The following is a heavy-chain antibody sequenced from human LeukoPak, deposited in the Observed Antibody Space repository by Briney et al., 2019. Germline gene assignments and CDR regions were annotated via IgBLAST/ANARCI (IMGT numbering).Heavy chain of an antibody. CDR3: ARDLGYCSNTSCLSYGMGV. D-gene: IGHD2-2*01. CDR1: GGSISSYH. V-gene: IGHV4-59*01. Sequence: SETLSLTCTVSGGSISSYHWSWIRQPPGKGLEWIGFIYSSGSTNYNPSLKSRVTISVDTSKNQFSLKLKFVTAADTAVYYCARDLGYCSNTSCLSYGMGVWGQGTTVTVSS. J-gene: IGHJ6*02. CDR2: IYSSGST.